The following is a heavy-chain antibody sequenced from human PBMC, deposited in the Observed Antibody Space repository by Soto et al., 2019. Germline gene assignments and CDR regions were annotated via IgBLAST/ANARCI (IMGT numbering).Heavy chain of an antibody. D-gene: IGHD1-1*01. V-gene: IGHV3-53*01. J-gene: IGHJ3*02. CDR3: ARDRALEDAFDI. CDR2: IYSGGST. CDR1: GFTVSSNY. Sequence: GESLKISCAASGFTVSSNYMSWVRQAPGKGLEWVSVIYSGGSTYYADSVKGRFTISRDNSKNTLYLQMNSLRAEDTAVYYCARDRALEDAFDIWGQGTMVTVSS.